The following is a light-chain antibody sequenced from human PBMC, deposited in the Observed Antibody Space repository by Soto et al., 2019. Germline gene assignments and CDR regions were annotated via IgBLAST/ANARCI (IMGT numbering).Light chain of an antibody. CDR2: EVD. CDR3: SSYAGSSTYV. V-gene: IGLV2-14*01. Sequence: QSVLTQPASVSGSPGQSITISCTGTGSDIGYFNYVSWYQQQPGKAPKLMIYEVDNRPSGVSIRFSGSKSGSTASLTVSGLQAEDEADYYCSSYAGSSTYVFGTGTKLTVL. J-gene: IGLJ1*01. CDR1: GSDIGYFNY.